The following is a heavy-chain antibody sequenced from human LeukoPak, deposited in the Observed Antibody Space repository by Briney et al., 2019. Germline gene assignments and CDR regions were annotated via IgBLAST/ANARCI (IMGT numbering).Heavy chain of an antibody. CDR3: ARGDYGDYVGYFDY. CDR2: IKQDGSEK. V-gene: IGHV3-7*01. D-gene: IGHD4-17*01. J-gene: IGHJ4*02. CDR1: GFTFSSYW. Sequence: GGSLILSCAASGFTFSSYWMSWVRQAPGKGLEWVANIKQDGSEKYYVDSVKGRFTISRDNAKNSLYLQMNSLRAEDTAVYYCARGDYGDYVGYFDYWGQGTLVTVSS.